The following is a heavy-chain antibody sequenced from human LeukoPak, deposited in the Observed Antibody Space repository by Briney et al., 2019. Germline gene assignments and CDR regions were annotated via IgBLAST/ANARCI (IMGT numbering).Heavy chain of an antibody. Sequence: GGSLRLSCAASGFTFSSYAMHWVRQAPGKGLEWVAVISYDGSNKYYADSVKGRFTISRDNSENTLYLQMNSLRAEDTAVYYCAGDGPYDFWSGYHDAFDIWGQGTMVTVSS. J-gene: IGHJ3*02. CDR2: ISYDGSNK. D-gene: IGHD3-3*01. CDR3: AGDGPYDFWSGYHDAFDI. V-gene: IGHV3-30-3*01. CDR1: GFTFSSYA.